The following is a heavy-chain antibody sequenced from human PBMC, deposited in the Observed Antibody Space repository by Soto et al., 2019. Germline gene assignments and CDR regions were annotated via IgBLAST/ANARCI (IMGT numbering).Heavy chain of an antibody. J-gene: IGHJ6*02. Sequence: PGGSLRLSCAASGFTFSSYAMSWVRQAPGKGLEWVSAISGSGGSTYYADSVKGRFTISRDNSKNTLYLQMNSLRAEDTAVYYCAKGRLREGIAYCGGDCHPIVKYYYYGMDVWGQGTTVTVSS. V-gene: IGHV3-23*01. CDR3: AKGRLREGIAYCGGDCHPIVKYYYYGMDV. CDR1: GFTFSSYA. D-gene: IGHD2-21*02. CDR2: ISGSGGST.